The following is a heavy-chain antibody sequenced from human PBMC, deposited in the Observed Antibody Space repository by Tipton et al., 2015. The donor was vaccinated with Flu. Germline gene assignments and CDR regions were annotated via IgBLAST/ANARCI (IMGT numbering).Heavy chain of an antibody. CDR1: GGSLSSFY. CDR2: IYSSGST. CDR3: ARGPEQWLVNPHYFDY. D-gene: IGHD6-19*01. Sequence: TLSLTCTVSGGSLSSFYWSWIRQPAGKGLEYIGRIYSSGSTNYNPSFKSRVSMSLDASKTQFSLKLSSVTAADTAVYYCARGPEQWLVNPHYFDYWGQGTLVTVSS. V-gene: IGHV4-4*07. J-gene: IGHJ4*02.